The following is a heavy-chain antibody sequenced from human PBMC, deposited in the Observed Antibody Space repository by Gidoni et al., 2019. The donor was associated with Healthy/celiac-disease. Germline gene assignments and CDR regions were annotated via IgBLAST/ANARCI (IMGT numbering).Heavy chain of an antibody. J-gene: IGHJ4*02. V-gene: IGHV4-59*08. D-gene: IGHD3-22*01. CDR3: ARHAWWPYDSSGYTYFDY. CDR1: GGPISSYY. Sequence: QVQLQESGPGLVKPSETLSSTCTGPGGPISSYYWSWVRQPPGKGMECIGYIYYSGSTNYTPSLKSRVTISVDTSKNQFSLKLSSVTAADTAVYYCARHAWWPYDSSGYTYFDYWGQGTLVTVSS. CDR2: IYYSGST.